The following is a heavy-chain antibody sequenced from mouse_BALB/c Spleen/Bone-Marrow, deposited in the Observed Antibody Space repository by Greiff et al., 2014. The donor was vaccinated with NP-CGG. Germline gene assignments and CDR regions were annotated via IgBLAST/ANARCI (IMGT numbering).Heavy chain of an antibody. J-gene: IGHJ2*01. Sequence: VQRVESGSVLVRPGASVKLSCKASGYTFTNSWIHWAKQRPGKGLEWIEEIHPNSGNTNYNEKFKGKATLTVDTSSSTAYVDLSSLTSEDSAVYYCARHYRYAYYFDYWGQGTTLTVSS. D-gene: IGHD2-14*01. CDR2: IHPNSGNT. V-gene: IGHV1S130*01. CDR3: ARHYRYAYYFDY. CDR1: GYTFTNSW.